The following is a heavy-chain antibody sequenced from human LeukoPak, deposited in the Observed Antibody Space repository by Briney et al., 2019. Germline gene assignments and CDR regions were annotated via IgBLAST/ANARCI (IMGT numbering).Heavy chain of an antibody. V-gene: IGHV3-30*02. CDR2: IRYDGSYK. CDR3: AKEKIQLNPFDY. J-gene: IGHJ4*02. CDR1: GFSFNSYG. D-gene: IGHD5-18*01. Sequence: GGSLRLSCAASGFSFNSYGMHWVRQAPGKGLEWVAFIRYDGSYKFYADSVKGRFTISRDNSKNTLYLQMNSLRAEDTAVYYCAKEKIQLNPFDYWGQGTLVTVSS.